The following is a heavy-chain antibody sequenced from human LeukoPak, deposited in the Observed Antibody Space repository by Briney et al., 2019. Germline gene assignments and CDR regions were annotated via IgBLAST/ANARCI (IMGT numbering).Heavy chain of an antibody. CDR1: GYSFTSNW. CDR2: ICPGDSDT. D-gene: IGHD3-3*01. Sequence: GESLKISCKGSGYSFTSNWIGWVRQMPGKGLEWMGIICPGDSDTRYSPSFEGQVTFSADKSISTAYLHWSSLKASDTAVYYCARQVGVVSPHYYGMDVWGQGTLVTVSS. J-gene: IGHJ6*02. CDR3: ARQVGVVSPHYYGMDV. V-gene: IGHV5-51*01.